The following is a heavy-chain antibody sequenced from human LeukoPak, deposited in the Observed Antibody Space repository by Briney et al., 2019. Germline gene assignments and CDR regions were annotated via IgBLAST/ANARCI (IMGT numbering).Heavy chain of an antibody. Sequence: GGSLRLSCAASGFIFINYAMHWVRQAPGKGLEWVAAISYDGNNKYYADSVKGRFTISRDNSKNTLYLQMNSLRAEDTAVYYCAKDLGSGSYHVGLDYWGQGTLVTVSS. V-gene: IGHV3-30*04. CDR2: ISYDGNNK. J-gene: IGHJ4*02. D-gene: IGHD1-26*01. CDR3: AKDLGSGSYHVGLDY. CDR1: GFIFINYA.